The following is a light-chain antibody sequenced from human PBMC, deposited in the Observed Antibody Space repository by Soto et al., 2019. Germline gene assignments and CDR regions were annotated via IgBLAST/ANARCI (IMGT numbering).Light chain of an antibody. Sequence: DIQMTQSQASLSASVGDRVTITCRASQSISSYLNWYQQKPGKAPKLLIYAASSLQSGVPSRFSGSGSGTDFTLAIRSLQPEDFATYYCQQSYTTPYTFGQGTKLEIK. J-gene: IGKJ2*01. CDR2: AAS. V-gene: IGKV1-39*01. CDR1: QSISSY. CDR3: QQSYTTPYT.